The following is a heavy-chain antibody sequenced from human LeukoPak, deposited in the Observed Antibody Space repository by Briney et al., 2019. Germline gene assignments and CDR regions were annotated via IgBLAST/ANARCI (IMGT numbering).Heavy chain of an antibody. D-gene: IGHD3-10*01. CDR2: IYHSGST. CDR1: AYSISSGYY. J-gene: IGHJ4*02. V-gene: IGHV4-38-2*02. CDR3: ARDLTAYGSGSYDY. Sequence: SETLSLTCTVSAYSISSGYYWGWIRQPPGKGLEWIGSIYHSGSTYYNPSLKSRVTISVDTSKNQFSLKLSSVTAADTAVYYCARDLTAYGSGSYDYWGQGTLVTVSS.